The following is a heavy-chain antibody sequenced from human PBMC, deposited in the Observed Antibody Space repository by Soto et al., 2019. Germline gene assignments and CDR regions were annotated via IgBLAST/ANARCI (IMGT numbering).Heavy chain of an antibody. CDR3: ARDVGD. CDR2: IIPILGIR. V-gene: IGHV1-69*08. CDR1: GGSFSTYT. Sequence: QLQLVQSGAEVKKPGSSVKVSCKASGGSFSTYTITWVRQAPGQGLEWMGRIIPILGIRDSAQKFQARVTITADKSTSTAYMERSSLTSEDTAVYYCARDVGDLGQGTLVTVSS. D-gene: IGHD1-26*01. J-gene: IGHJ4*02.